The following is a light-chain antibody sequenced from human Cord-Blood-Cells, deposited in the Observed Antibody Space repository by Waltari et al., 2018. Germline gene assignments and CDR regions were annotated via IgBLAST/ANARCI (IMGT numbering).Light chain of an antibody. V-gene: IGLV2-23*01. CDR3: CSYAGSSTYV. Sequence: QSALTQPASVSGSPGQSITISCTGTSSDVGSYNFVSWYKQHPGKAPKLMIYEGSKRPSGVSNRFSGSKSGNTASLTISGLQAGDEADYYCCSYAGSSTYVFGTGTKVTVL. CDR2: EGS. CDR1: SSDVGSYNF. J-gene: IGLJ1*01.